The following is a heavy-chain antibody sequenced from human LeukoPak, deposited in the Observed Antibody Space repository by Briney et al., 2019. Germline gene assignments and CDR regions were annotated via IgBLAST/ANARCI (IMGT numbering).Heavy chain of an antibody. CDR3: ARGPPAYSSSWYYFDY. V-gene: IGHV1-2*04. CDR1: GGTFSSYA. D-gene: IGHD6-13*01. CDR2: INPNSGGT. Sequence: ASVKVSCKASGGTFSSYAISWVRQAPGQGLEWMGWINPNSGGTNYAQKFQGWVTMTRDTSISTAYMELSRLRSDDTAVYYCARGPPAYSSSWYYFDYWGQGTLVTVSS. J-gene: IGHJ4*02.